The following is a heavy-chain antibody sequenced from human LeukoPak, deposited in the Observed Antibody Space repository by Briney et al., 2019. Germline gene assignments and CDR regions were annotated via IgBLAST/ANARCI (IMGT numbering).Heavy chain of an antibody. Sequence: GGSLRLSCAASGFTFSSYAMSWVRQARGKGLEWVSAISGSGGSTYYADSVKGRFPIPRDNSKNTLYLQMNSLRAEDTAVYYCAKAMVRGVIIEEFDYWGQGTLVTVSS. D-gene: IGHD3-10*01. J-gene: IGHJ4*02. V-gene: IGHV3-23*01. CDR2: ISGSGGST. CDR1: GFTFSSYA. CDR3: AKAMVRGVIIEEFDY.